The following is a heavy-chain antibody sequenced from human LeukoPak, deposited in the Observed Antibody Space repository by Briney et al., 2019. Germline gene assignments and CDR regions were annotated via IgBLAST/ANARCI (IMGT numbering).Heavy chain of an antibody. V-gene: IGHV3-53*01. Sequence: GAPRLLSGASAGFTSSSKYIRGGRQPRGRGLEGAPVIYSGGSTNYADSVKGRFTISRDNSKNTLYLQMNSLRAEDTAVYYCAREQNYYYGIDVWGQGTTVTVPS. CDR3: AREQNYYYGIDV. CDR2: IYSGGST. J-gene: IGHJ6*02. CDR1: GFTSSSKY.